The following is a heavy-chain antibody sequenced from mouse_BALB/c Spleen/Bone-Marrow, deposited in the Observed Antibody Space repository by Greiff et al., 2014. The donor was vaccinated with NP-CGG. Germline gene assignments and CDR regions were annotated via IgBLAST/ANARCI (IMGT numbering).Heavy chain of an antibody. D-gene: IGHD2-1*01. CDR1: GYTFTRYW. J-gene: IGHJ3*01. V-gene: IGHV1-7*01. Sequence: LVESGAELAKPGASVKMSCKASGYTFTRYWMHWVKQRPGQGLEWIGYINPSTGYTEYNQKFKDKATLTADKFSSTAYMQLSSLTSEDSAVYYCVWGNYYLAYWGQGTLVTVSA. CDR3: VWGNYYLAY. CDR2: INPSTGYT.